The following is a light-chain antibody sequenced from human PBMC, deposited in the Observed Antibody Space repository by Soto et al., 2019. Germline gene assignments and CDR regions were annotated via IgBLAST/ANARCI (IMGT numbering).Light chain of an antibody. Sequence: DIQMTQSPSSPSASVGDRVTITCRASQSISSYLNWYQQKPGKAPKLLIYAASSLQSRVPSRFSGSGSGTDFTLTISSLQPEDFATYYCQQSYSTPGTFGQGTKVEIK. CDR2: AAS. CDR3: QQSYSTPGT. V-gene: IGKV1-39*01. J-gene: IGKJ1*01. CDR1: QSISSY.